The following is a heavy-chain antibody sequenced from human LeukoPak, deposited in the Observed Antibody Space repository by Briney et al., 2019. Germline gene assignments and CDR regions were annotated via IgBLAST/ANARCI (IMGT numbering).Heavy chain of an antibody. Sequence: GGSLRLSCAASGFTFSSYWMSWVRQAPGKGLEWVANIKQDGSEEYYVDSVKGRFTISRDNAKNSLYLQMNSLRAEDTAVYYCARVEDGGGSSGYCYFDYWGQGTLVTVSS. J-gene: IGHJ4*02. CDR1: GFTFSSYW. V-gene: IGHV3-7*01. D-gene: IGHD3-22*01. CDR2: IKQDGSEE. CDR3: ARVEDGGGSSGYCYFDY.